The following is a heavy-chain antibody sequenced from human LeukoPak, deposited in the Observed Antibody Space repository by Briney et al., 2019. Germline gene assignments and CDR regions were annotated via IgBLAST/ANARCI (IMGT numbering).Heavy chain of an antibody. Sequence: SETLSLTCSVTGYSISSNYYWSWVRQPPGRRLEWIATIHHSGRTFYNPSLKSRVTISVDTSKNQFSLKLNSVTAADAAIYYCTADRGSGNYYDFWGQGALVTVSS. D-gene: IGHD3-10*01. J-gene: IGHJ4*02. CDR2: IHHSGRT. CDR3: TADRGSGNYYDF. V-gene: IGHV4-38-2*01. CDR1: GYSISSNYY.